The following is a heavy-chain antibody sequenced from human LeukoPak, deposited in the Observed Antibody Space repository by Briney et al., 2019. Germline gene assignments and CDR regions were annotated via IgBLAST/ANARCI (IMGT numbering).Heavy chain of an antibody. CDR3: ARRVYSNYWYFDL. CDR1: GYSFTNYW. D-gene: IGHD4-11*01. V-gene: IGHV5-51*01. J-gene: IGHJ2*01. Sequence: GGSLRLSCKGSGYSFTNYWIGWVRQMPGKGLEWMGIIYPGDSDARYGPSFQGQVTISADKSIRTAYLQWSSLKASDTAIYYCARRVYSNYWYFDLWGRGTLVTVSS. CDR2: IYPGDSDA.